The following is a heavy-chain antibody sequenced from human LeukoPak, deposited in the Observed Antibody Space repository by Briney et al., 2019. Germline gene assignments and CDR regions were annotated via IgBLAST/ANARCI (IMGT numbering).Heavy chain of an antibody. D-gene: IGHD2-2*02. V-gene: IGHV3-7*01. J-gene: IGHJ3*02. CDR1: GFSFSAYW. CDR3: ARDVKYPLDI. CDR2: INLDGSEK. Sequence: GGSLRLSCAASGFSFSAYWMSWVRQASGKGLEWVANINLDGSEKYYVDSVRDRFTISRDNAKNSLYLQMNSLRDEDAAVYFCARDVKYPLDIWGQGTMVTVSS.